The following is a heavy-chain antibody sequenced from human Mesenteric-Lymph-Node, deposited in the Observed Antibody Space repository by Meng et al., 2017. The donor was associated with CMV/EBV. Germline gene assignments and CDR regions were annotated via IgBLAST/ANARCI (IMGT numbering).Heavy chain of an antibody. CDR1: GFTFSDYY. CDR3: ARDRSREYQLLDSPGDDAFDI. J-gene: IGHJ3*02. V-gene: IGHV3-11*01. CDR2: ISSSGSTI. D-gene: IGHD2-2*01. Sequence: GESLKISCAASGFTFSDYYMSWIRQAPGKGLEWVSYISSSGSTINYADSVKGRFTISRDNAKNSLYLQMNSLRAEDTAVYYCARDRSREYQLLDSPGDDAFDIWGQGTMVTVSS.